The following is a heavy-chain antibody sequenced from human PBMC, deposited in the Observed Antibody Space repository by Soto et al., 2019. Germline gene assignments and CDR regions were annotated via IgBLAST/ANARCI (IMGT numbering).Heavy chain of an antibody. CDR3: ARGVQYYDILTGYYNPPGSSYYFDY. CDR1: GFTSSSYG. Sequence: GGSLRLSCAASGFTSSSYGMHWVRQAPGKGLEWVAVIWYDGSNKYYADSVKGRFTISRDNSKNTLYLQMNSLRAEDTAVYYCARGVQYYDILTGYYNPPGSSYYFDYWGQGTLVTVSS. V-gene: IGHV3-33*01. CDR2: IWYDGSNK. J-gene: IGHJ4*02. D-gene: IGHD3-9*01.